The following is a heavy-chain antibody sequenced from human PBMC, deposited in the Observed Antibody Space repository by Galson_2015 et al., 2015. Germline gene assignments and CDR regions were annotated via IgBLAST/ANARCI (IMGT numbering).Heavy chain of an antibody. D-gene: IGHD3-3*01. CDR3: ARSGRFLEIYYYYGMDA. V-gene: IGHV1-3*01. Sequence: SVKVSCKASGYTFTSYAMHWVRQAPGQRLEWMGWINAGNGNTKYSQKFQGRVTITRDTSASTAYMELSSLRSEDTAVYYCARSGRFLEIYYYYGMDAWGQGTTVTVSS. J-gene: IGHJ6*02. CDR1: GYTFTSYA. CDR2: INAGNGNT.